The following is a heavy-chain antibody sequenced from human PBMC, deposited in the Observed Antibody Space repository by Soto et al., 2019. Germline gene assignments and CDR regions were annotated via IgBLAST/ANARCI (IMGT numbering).Heavy chain of an antibody. J-gene: IGHJ4*02. Sequence: QVQLVESGGGVVQPGRSLRLSCAASGFTFSSYGMHWVRQAPGKGLEWVAVISYDGSNKYYADSVKGRFTIPRDNSKNTLYLQMNRLRAEDTAVYYCAKDLDGDYFYDYWGQGTLVTVSS. CDR2: ISYDGSNK. CDR3: AKDLDGDYFYDY. D-gene: IGHD4-17*01. V-gene: IGHV3-30*18. CDR1: GFTFSSYG.